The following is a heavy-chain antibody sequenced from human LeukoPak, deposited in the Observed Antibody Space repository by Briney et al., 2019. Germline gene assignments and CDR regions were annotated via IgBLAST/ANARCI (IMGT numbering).Heavy chain of an antibody. V-gene: IGHV3-30*19. D-gene: IGHD6-19*01. CDR2: ISYDGSNK. Sequence: PGGSLRLSCEGSGFILSIYGMHWVRQAPGKGLEWVAVISYDGSNKYYADSVKGRFTISRDNSKNTLYLQMNSLRAEDTAVYYCARGQGDGSSGWIRKYFQHWGQGTLVTVSS. CDR1: GFILSIYG. J-gene: IGHJ1*01. CDR3: ARGQGDGSSGWIRKYFQH.